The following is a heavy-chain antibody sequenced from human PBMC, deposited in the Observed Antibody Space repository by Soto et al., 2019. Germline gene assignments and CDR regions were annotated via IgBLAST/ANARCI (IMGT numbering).Heavy chain of an antibody. CDR3: AKGPTVWFGELPTNY. J-gene: IGHJ4*02. CDR1: GFTFSSYA. V-gene: IGHV3-23*01. D-gene: IGHD3-10*01. CDR2: ISGSGGST. Sequence: PGGSLRLSCAASGFTFSSYAMSWVRQAPGKGLEWVSAISGSGGSTYYADSVKGRFTISRDNSKNTLYLQMNSLRAEDTAVYYCAKGPTVWFGELPTNYWGQGTLVTVSS.